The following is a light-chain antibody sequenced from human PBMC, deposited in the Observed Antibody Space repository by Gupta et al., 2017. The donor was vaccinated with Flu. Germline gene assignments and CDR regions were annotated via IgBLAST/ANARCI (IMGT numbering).Light chain of an antibody. CDR3: QQYGSSPPVT. V-gene: IGKV3-20*01. CDR2: GAS. Sequence: EIGLTQSPGTLSFSPGERATLSCRARQSVSSSYLAWYQQKPGQAPRLLIYGASSRATGIPDRFSGSGSGTDFTLTISRLEPEDFAVYYCQQYGSSPPVTFGQGTRLEIK. J-gene: IGKJ5*01. CDR1: QSVSSSY.